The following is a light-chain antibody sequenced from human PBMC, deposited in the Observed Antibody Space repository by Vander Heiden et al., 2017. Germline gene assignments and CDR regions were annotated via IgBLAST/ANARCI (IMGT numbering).Light chain of an antibody. CDR1: KLGDKY. V-gene: IGLV3-1*01. J-gene: IGLJ2*01. Sequence: SYELTQPPSVSVSPGQIASITCSGDKLGDKYACWYQQKPGQSPVLVIYQDSKRPSGIPERFSGSNSGNTATLTISGTQAMDEADYYCQAWDSSTVVFGGGTKLT. CDR3: QAWDSSTVV. CDR2: QDS.